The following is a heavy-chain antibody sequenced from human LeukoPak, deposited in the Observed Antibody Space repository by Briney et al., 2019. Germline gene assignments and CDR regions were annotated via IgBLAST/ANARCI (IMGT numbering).Heavy chain of an antibody. Sequence: ASVKVSCKASGYTFTSYDINWVRQASGQGLEWMGWMNPNSGNTGYAQKFQGRVIMTKNTSITTAYMDPSSLKSEDTAVYYCARALSWTTESYYYMDVWGKGTTVTVSS. CDR3: ARALSWTTESYYYMDV. D-gene: IGHD3/OR15-3a*01. CDR1: GYTFTSYD. J-gene: IGHJ6*03. V-gene: IGHV1-8*01. CDR2: MNPNSGNT.